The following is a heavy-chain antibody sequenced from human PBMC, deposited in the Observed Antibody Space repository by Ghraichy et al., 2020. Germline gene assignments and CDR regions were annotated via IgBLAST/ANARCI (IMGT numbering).Heavy chain of an antibody. Sequence: WGSLRLSCVASGFTFSSDWMHWVRQAPGKGLVWVSRINSDGSSTSYADSVKGRFTISRDNAKNTLYLQMNTLRAEDTAVYYCARDRYSSSWTTHNWFDPWGQGTLVTVSS. CDR3: ARDRYSSSWTTHNWFDP. CDR1: GFTFSSDW. CDR2: INSDGSST. V-gene: IGHV3-74*01. D-gene: IGHD6-13*01. J-gene: IGHJ5*02.